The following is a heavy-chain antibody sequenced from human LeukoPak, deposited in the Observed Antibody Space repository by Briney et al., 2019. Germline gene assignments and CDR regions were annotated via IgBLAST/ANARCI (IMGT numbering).Heavy chain of an antibody. CDR3: ARTAYGDPLIDY. D-gene: IGHD4-17*01. CDR2: IYYGGST. CDR1: GGSISSYY. Sequence: NPSETLSLTCTVSGGSISSYYWSWIRQPPGKGLEWIGYIYYGGSTNYNPSLKSRVTISVDTSKNQFSLKLSSVTAADTAVYYCARTAYGDPLIDYWGQGTLVTVSS. J-gene: IGHJ4*02. V-gene: IGHV4-59*08.